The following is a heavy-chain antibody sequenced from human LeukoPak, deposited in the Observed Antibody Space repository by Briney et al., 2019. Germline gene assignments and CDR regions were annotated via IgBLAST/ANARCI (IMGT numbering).Heavy chain of an antibody. CDR1: GGSISSSSYY. J-gene: IGHJ6*02. CDR2: IYYSGGT. Sequence: KPSETLSLTCTVSGGSISSSSYYWGWIRQPPGKGLEWIGSIYYSGGTYYNPSLKSRVTISVDTSKNQFSLKLSSVTAADTAVYYCARNIVVVPAAMRDYYYYYGMDVWGQGTTVTVSS. V-gene: IGHV4-39*01. D-gene: IGHD2-2*01. CDR3: ARNIVVVPAAMRDYYYYYGMDV.